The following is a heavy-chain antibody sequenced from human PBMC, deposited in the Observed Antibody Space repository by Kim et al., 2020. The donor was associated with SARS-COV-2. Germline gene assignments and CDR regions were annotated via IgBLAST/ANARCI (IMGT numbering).Heavy chain of an antibody. V-gene: IGHV4-39*07. D-gene: IGHD3-22*01. CDR2: IYYSGST. CDR1: GGSISSNSYY. Sequence: SETLSLTCTVSGGSISSNSYYWGWIRQSPGKGLEWIGSIYYSGSTYYNPSLKSRVTISVDTSKNQFSLKLSSVTAADTAVYYCARDSLGNYDSSGYYSLGNWGQGTLVTVSS. CDR3: ARDSLGNYDSSGYYSLGN. J-gene: IGHJ4*02.